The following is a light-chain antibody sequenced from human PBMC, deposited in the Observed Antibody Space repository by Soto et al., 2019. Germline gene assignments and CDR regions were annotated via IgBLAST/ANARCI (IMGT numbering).Light chain of an antibody. Sequence: QITQSTSTLSGSVGDRVAITCRGSQTISSWLAWYQQKPGKAPKLLIYKASTLKSGVPSRFSGSGSGTEFTLTISILQPDDFATYYFEHYNSYSEAFGQGTKVDI. CDR2: KAS. CDR1: QTISSW. V-gene: IGKV1-5*03. J-gene: IGKJ1*01. CDR3: EHYNSYSEA.